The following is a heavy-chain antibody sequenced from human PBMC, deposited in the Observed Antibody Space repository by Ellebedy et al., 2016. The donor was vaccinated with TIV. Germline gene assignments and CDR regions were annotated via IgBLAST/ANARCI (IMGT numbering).Heavy chain of an antibody. V-gene: IGHV3-23*01. CDR2: TSGGGGST. CDR1: GFTFSSYA. J-gene: IGHJ4*02. D-gene: IGHD3-10*01. CDR3: AKDRYYYGSGRKAYYCDY. Sequence: GESLKISXAASGFTFSSYAMTWVRQAPGKGLEWVSATSGGGGSTFSADSVKGRFTISSDNAKNTLYLQMNSLRADDTAVYYCAKDRYYYGSGRKAYYCDYWGQGTLVTVSS.